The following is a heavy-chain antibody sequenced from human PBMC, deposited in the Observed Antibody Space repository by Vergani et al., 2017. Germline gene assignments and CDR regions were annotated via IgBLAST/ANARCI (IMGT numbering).Heavy chain of an antibody. V-gene: IGHV3-74*01. CDR1: GFTFSSYG. CDR2: ITSDGSST. CDR3: ARTSDY. Sequence: EVQLVESGGGLVQPVGSLRLSCAASGFTFSSYGMHWVRQAPGEGLVWVSRITSDGSSTNYADSVKGRFTISRDNAKKTLYLQLNSLRAEDTAVYDCARTSDYLGEGNLVAVSS. J-gene: IGHJ4*02.